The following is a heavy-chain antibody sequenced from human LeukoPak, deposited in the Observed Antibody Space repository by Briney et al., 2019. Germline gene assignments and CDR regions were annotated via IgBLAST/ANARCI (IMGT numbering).Heavy chain of an antibody. CDR2: ISGSGGST. CDR3: AKVMGGYSYIDY. J-gene: IGHJ4*02. Sequence: GGTLRLSCAASGFTFSSYDMSWVRQAPGKGLEWVSAISGSGGSTYYADSVKGRFTISRDNSKNTLYLQMNSLRAEDTTVYYCAKVMGGYSYIDYWGQGTLVTVSS. CDR1: GFTFSSYD. V-gene: IGHV3-23*01. D-gene: IGHD5-18*01.